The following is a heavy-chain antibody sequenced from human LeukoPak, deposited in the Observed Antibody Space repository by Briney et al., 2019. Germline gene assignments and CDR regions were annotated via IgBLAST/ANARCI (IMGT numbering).Heavy chain of an antibody. D-gene: IGHD3-22*01. CDR3: AREFDADYYDSSGYYTIDAFDI. CDR2: INAGNGNT. V-gene: IGHV1-3*01. J-gene: IGHJ3*02. CDR1: GYTFTSYA. Sequence: GASVKVSCKASGYTFTSYAMHWVRQAPGQRLEWMGWINAGNGNTKYSQKFQGRVTMTTDTSTSTAYMELRSLRSDDTAVYYCAREFDADYYDSSGYYTIDAFDIWGQGTMVTVSS.